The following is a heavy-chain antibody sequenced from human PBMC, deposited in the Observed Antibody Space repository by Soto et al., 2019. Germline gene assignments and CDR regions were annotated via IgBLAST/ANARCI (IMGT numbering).Heavy chain of an antibody. D-gene: IGHD4-17*01. CDR2: MNPNSGNT. V-gene: IGHV1-8*01. CDR3: ARGLEDYGDYTLATAYYYYYYYMDV. Sequence: ASVKVSCKASGYTFTSYDINWVRQATGQGLEWMGWMNPNSGNTGYAQKFQGRVTMTRNTSISTAYMELSSLRAEDTAVYYCARGLEDYGDYTLATAYYYYYYYMDVWGKGTTVTVSS. J-gene: IGHJ6*03. CDR1: GYTFTSYD.